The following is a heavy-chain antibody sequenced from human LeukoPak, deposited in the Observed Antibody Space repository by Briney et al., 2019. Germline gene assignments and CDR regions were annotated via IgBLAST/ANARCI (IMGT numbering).Heavy chain of an antibody. V-gene: IGHV1-69*04. J-gene: IGHJ4*02. D-gene: IGHD3-22*01. CDR2: IIPILGIA. Sequence: EASVKVSCKASGGTFSSYAISWVRQAPGQGLEWMGRIIPILGIANYAQKFQGRVTITADKSTSTAYMELSNLRSEDTAVYYCARQSSGYYYVDYWGQGTLVTVSS. CDR1: GGTFSSYA. CDR3: ARQSSGYYYVDY.